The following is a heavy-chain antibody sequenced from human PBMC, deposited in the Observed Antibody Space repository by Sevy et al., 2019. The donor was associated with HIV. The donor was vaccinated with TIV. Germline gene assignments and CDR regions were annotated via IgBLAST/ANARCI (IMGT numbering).Heavy chain of an antibody. V-gene: IGHV3-30*18. D-gene: IGHD2-15*01. CDR3: AKHEAATPYYYYGMDV. J-gene: IGHJ6*02. CDR1: GFTFSSYS. Sequence: GGSLRLSCAASGFTFSSYSMHWVRQAPGKGLEWVAVISYDGSNKFYADSVKGRFTISRDNSKNTLYLQMNSLRADDTAVYYCAKHEAATPYYYYGMDVWGQGTPVTVSS. CDR2: ISYDGSNK.